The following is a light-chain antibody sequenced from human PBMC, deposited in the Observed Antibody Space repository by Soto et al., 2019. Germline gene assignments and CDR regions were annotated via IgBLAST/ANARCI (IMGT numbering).Light chain of an antibody. V-gene: IGKV1-6*01. CDR2: AAS. J-gene: IGKJ4*01. CDR3: LQNHNYPLT. CDR1: QGIRND. Sequence: AIQMTQSPSSLSASVGDRVTITCRASQGIRNDLAWYQQKPGKAPKLLIAAASNLQSGVPSRFSGSGSGTDFTLTINSLQPEDFATYYCLQNHNYPLTFGGGTQVEIK.